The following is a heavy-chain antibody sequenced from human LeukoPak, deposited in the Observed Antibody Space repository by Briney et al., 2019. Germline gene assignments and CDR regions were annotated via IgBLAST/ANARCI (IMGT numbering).Heavy chain of an antibody. CDR3: ARLGLHGSGTYYFFDY. CDR1: GQSLTGYF. Sequence: ASVKVYCKASGQSLTGYFIHWVRQAPGQGLEWVGRIDPNTGDTIYAQNFQGRVTVTSATSISTAYMELSRLTSDDTAVYFCARLGLHGSGTYYFFDYWGQGTLVTVSS. J-gene: IGHJ4*02. V-gene: IGHV1-2*06. CDR2: IDPNTGDT. D-gene: IGHD3-10*01.